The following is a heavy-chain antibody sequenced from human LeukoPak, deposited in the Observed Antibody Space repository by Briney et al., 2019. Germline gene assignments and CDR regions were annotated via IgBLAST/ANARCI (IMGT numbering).Heavy chain of an antibody. V-gene: IGHV4-39*01. Sequence: SETLSLTCTVSGGSISSSSYNWIWIRQPQGKELEWLGTTYYSGNTYFNPSLKSRVTISVDTTKSQFSLKLSSVTAADTAVYYCARHRGYYDRSDYFYYYYYMDVWGKGTTVTVSS. CDR3: ARHRGYYDRSDYFYYYYYMDV. D-gene: IGHD3-22*01. CDR2: TYYSGNT. CDR1: GGSISSSSYN. J-gene: IGHJ6*03.